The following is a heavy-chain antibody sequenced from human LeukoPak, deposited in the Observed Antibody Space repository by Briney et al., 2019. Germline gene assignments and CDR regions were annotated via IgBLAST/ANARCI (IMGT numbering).Heavy chain of an antibody. V-gene: IGHV1-69*13. Sequence: SSVTVSCKASGCTFRSYAISWVRQAPGQGLEWMGRIIPIFGTANYAQKFQGRVTITADESTSTAYMELSSLRSEDTAVYYCGRGDYYDSSGCDYWGQGTLVTVSS. D-gene: IGHD3-22*01. CDR3: GRGDYYDSSGCDY. J-gene: IGHJ4*02. CDR2: IIPIFGTA. CDR1: GCTFRSYA.